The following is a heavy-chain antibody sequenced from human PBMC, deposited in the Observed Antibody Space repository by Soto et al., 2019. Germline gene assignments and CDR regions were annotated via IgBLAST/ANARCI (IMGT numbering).Heavy chain of an antibody. J-gene: IGHJ5*02. CDR3: ARGQPPTGLFSTGNWLAP. CDR1: GGSFNNYY. V-gene: IGHV4-34*01. Sequence: QVQLQQWGAGLLKPSETLSLTCAVYGGSFNNYYWSWIRQAPGQGLEWIGKIDHSGSTNHNPSLKSRVTISVDRSKNQFSLQLTSVTAAHAAVYYCARGQPPTGLFSTGNWLAPWGQGTLVTVSS. D-gene: IGHD6-25*01. CDR2: IDHSGST.